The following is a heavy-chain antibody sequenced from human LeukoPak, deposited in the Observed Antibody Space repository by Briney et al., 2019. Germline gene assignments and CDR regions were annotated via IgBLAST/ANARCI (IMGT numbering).Heavy chain of an antibody. CDR3: ARDNTYYYDSSGYLDY. CDR1: GGSITSHY. D-gene: IGHD3-22*01. CDR2: IYYSGST. Sequence: SETLSVTCTVSGGSITSHYWSWIRQPRGKGLEWIGYIYYSGSTNYNPSLKSRVTISVDTSKNQFSLKLSSVTAADTAVYYCARDNTYYYDSSGYLDYWGQGTLVTVSS. V-gene: IGHV4-59*11. J-gene: IGHJ4*02.